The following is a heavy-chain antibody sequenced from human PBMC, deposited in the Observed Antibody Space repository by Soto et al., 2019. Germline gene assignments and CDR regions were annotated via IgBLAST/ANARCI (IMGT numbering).Heavy chain of an antibody. D-gene: IGHD1-7*01. V-gene: IGHV1-69*05. Sequence: QVQLVQSGAEVKKPGSSVKVSCKASGGTFSSYAISWVRQAPGQGLEWMGGIIPIFGTANYAQKFQGRVTITXXEXTXXAYMELSSLRSEDTAVYYCARSDLTGTTIDWYFDLWGRGTLVTVSS. CDR2: IIPIFGTA. J-gene: IGHJ2*01. CDR3: ARSDLTGTTIDWYFDL. CDR1: GGTFSSYA.